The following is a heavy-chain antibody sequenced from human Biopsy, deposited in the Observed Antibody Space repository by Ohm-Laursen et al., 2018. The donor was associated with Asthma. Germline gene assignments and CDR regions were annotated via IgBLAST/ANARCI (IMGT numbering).Heavy chain of an antibody. CDR1: GFVFSQCG. CDR3: ARQSGQEYGDSIPFDT. V-gene: IGHV3-30*03. D-gene: IGHD3-22*01. Sequence: SLRLSCAASGFVFSQCGMHWVRQGPGKGLEWVALVSSDGHNKYYEDSVKGRFTISRGNSRNRLYLQINSLTVEDSAVYFCARQSGQEYGDSIPFDTWGQGAKVAVSS. CDR2: VSSDGHNK. J-gene: IGHJ3*02.